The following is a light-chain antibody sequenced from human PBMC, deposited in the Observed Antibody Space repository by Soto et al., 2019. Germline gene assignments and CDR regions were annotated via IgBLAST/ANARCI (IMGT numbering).Light chain of an antibody. CDR1: INDVGADKY. J-gene: IGLJ3*02. CDR3: SSVTTSSTWV. CDR2: DVS. V-gene: IGLV2-14*03. Sequence: QSALTQPASVSGSPGQSITISCTGTINDVGADKYVSWYQQHPGKVPQLMIYDVSIRPSGVSNRFSGSKSGNTASLTISRLQAEDEADYYCSSVTTSSTWVFGGGTKLTVL.